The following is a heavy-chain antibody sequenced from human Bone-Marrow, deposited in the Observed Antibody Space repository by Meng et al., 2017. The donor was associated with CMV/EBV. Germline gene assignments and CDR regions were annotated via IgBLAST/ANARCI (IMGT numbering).Heavy chain of an antibody. V-gene: IGHV5-51*01. CDR3: ARQGGAGTALHLDY. CDR2: IFPDDSDT. D-gene: IGHD3-10*01. CDR1: GYRFTAYW. Sequence: GESLKISCQGSGYRFTAYWIAWVRQMPGKGLEWMGIIFPDDSDTRYSPSFQGQVTISADKSFSTAYLQWSRLKASDTAVYYCARQGGAGTALHLDYWGQGTLVTVSS. J-gene: IGHJ4*02.